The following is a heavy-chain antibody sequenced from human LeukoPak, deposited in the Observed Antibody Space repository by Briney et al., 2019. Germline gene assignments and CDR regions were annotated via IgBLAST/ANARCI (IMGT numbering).Heavy chain of an antibody. V-gene: IGHV3-53*01. D-gene: IGHD2-15*01. CDR1: GFSVSKNY. CDR2: IYSNGDT. Sequence: GGSLRLSCAASGFSVSKNYMSWVRQAPGKGLEWVSVIYSNGDTYYADSVKGRFTISRDNSKNTLSLQMNSLTAEDTAIYYCARDPGGRSWWYFGFWGQGTLVTVSS. J-gene: IGHJ4*02. CDR3: ARDPGGRSWWYFGF.